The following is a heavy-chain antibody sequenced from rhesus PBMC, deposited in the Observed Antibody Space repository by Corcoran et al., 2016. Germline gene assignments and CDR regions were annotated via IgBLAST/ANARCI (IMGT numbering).Heavy chain of an antibody. CDR1: GFTFSPFW. V-gene: IGHV3-14*01. CDR2: IDSAGRGT. Sequence: EVQLVESGGGLAKPGGSLRCSWSASGFTFSPFWMYWVRQAQGNGLEWISAIDSAGRGTYDADSVKGRFTISRENAKKTLYLQRESLRTEDTAVYHCARDSIGYWGQGVLVTVSS. CDR3: ARDSIGY. D-gene: IGHD1-44*01. J-gene: IGHJ4*01.